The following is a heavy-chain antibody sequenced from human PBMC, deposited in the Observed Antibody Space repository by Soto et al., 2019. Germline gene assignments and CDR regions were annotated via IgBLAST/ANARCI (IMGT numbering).Heavy chain of an antibody. V-gene: IGHV1-24*01. CDR2: FDPEDGET. D-gene: IGHD2-8*01. J-gene: IGHJ4*02. CDR1: GYTLTELS. Sequence: ASVKVSCKVSGYTLTELSMHWVRQAPGKGLEWMGGFDPEDGETIYAQKFQGRVTMTEDTSTDTAYMELSSLRSEDTAVYYCATAVLGPREFDYWGQGTLVTVSS. CDR3: ATAVLGPREFDY.